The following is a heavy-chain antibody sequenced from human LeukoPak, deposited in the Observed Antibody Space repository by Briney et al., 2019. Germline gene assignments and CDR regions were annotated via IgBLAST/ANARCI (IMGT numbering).Heavy chain of an antibody. J-gene: IGHJ6*03. D-gene: IGHD5-18*01. CDR3: ARGLRGTGYSYGYYYYMDV. Sequence: ASVTVSCKASGYTFTSYDINWVRQATGQGLEWMGWMNPNSGNTGYAQKFQGRVTMTRNTSISTAYMELSSLRSEDTAVYYCARGLRGTGYSYGYYYYMDVWGKGTTVTVSS. CDR2: MNPNSGNT. V-gene: IGHV1-8*01. CDR1: GYTFTSYD.